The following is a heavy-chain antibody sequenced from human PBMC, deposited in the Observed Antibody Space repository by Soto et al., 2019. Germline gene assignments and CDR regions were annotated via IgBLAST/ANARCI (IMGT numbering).Heavy chain of an antibody. CDR1: GGTFSSYA. V-gene: IGHV1-69*01. CDR3: ARGRRQQLVRTAYDWFDP. CDR2: IIPIFGTA. Sequence: QVQLVQSGAEVKKPGSSVKVSCKASGGTFSSYAISWVRQAPGQGLEWMGGIIPIFGTANYAQKFQGRVTITADESTSTAYMELSSLRSEDTAVYYCARGRRQQLVRTAYDWFDPWGQGTLVTVSS. D-gene: IGHD6-13*01. J-gene: IGHJ5*02.